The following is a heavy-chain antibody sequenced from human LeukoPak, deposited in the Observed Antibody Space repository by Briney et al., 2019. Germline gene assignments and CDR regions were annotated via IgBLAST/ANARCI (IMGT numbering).Heavy chain of an antibody. J-gene: IGHJ6*02. CDR2: IYTSGST. CDR3: ARGLLQSANYYYGMDV. Sequence: SGPMLVKPSETLSLTCTVSGGSISSYYWSWIRQPAGKGLEWIGRIYTSGSTNYNPSLKSRVTMSVDTSKNQFSLKLSSVTAADTAVYYCARGLLQSANYYYGMDVWGQGTTVTVSS. D-gene: IGHD2-15*01. V-gene: IGHV4-4*07. CDR1: GGSISSYY.